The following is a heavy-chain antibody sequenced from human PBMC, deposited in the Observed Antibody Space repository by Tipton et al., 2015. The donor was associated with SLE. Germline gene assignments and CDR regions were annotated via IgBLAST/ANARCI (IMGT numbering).Heavy chain of an antibody. D-gene: IGHD6-19*01. J-gene: IGHJ6*03. Sequence: TLSLTCTVSGGSISDYFSSWIRQAPGKGPEWIGHMSDSGDTNYNPSLKSRVTISVDTSRSQISLRLNSVTAADTAIYYCVKGQEVAATNYYYYMDVWGKGTTVTVS. CDR1: GGSISDYF. CDR3: VKGQEVAATNYYYYMDV. CDR2: MSDSGDT. V-gene: IGHV4-59*01.